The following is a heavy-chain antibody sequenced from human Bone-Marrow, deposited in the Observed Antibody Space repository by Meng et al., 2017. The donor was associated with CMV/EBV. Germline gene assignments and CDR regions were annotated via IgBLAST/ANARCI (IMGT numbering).Heavy chain of an antibody. V-gene: IGHV4-34*01. D-gene: IGHD3-22*01. J-gene: IGHJ4*02. CDR1: GGSFSGYY. CDR2: INHSGST. CDR3: ARGRHFRYYYDSSGYYYFDY. Sequence: SQTLSLTCAVYGGSFSGYYWSWIRQPPGKGLEWIGEINHSGSTNYNPSLKSRVTISVDTSKNQFSLKLSSVTAADTAVYYCARGRHFRYYYDSSGYYYFDYWGRGTLVTVSS.